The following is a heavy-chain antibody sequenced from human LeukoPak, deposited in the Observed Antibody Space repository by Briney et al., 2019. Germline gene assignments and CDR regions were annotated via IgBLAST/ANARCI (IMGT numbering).Heavy chain of an antibody. J-gene: IGHJ4*02. V-gene: IGHV3-66*01. CDR2: IYSGGST. Sequence: GGSLRLSCGASGFTVRSNYMSWGRQAPGKGLEGVSVIYSGGSTYYADSVKGRFTISRDNSKNTLYLQMNSLRAEDTAVYYCARDRAGIVGVYFDYWGQGTLVTVSS. CDR3: ARDRAGIVGVYFDY. CDR1: GFTVRSNY. D-gene: IGHD1-26*01.